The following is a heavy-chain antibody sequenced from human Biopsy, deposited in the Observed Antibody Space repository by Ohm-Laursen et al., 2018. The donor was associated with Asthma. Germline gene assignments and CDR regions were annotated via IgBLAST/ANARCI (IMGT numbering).Heavy chain of an antibody. Sequence: GSSVKVSCKASGGTFSRYAISWVRQAPGQGLEWMGGIIPVFGTSIYAQKFQGRVTFTADGSTSSAYMELSSLTPEDSAVYYCAREVSTVDYGYYYFAMDVWGQGTTVTVSS. CDR2: IIPVFGTS. V-gene: IGHV1-69*01. CDR1: GGTFSRYA. D-gene: IGHD4-17*01. CDR3: AREVSTVDYGYYYFAMDV. J-gene: IGHJ6*02.